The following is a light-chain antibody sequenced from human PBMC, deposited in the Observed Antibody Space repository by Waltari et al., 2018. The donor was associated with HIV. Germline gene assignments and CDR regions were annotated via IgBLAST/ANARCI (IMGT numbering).Light chain of an antibody. CDR1: QSVRSL. V-gene: IGKV3-11*01. J-gene: IGKJ4*01. CDR2: DAS. CDR3: QQRSSWPLT. Sequence: EIVLTQSPATLSLSPGERDTLSCGASQSVRSLIAWYQQKPGQAPRLLIYDASNRATGNPPRFSGSGSGTDFTLTISSLEPEDFAVYYCQQRSSWPLTFGGGTKVEIK.